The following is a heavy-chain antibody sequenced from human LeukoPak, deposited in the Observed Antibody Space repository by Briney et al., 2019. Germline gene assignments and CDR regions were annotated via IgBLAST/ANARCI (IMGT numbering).Heavy chain of an antibody. J-gene: IGHJ5*02. CDR2: INHSGST. CDR3: ARAPIVVVPAAGTGWFDP. Sequence: SETLSLTCAVYGGSFSGYYWSWIRKPQGKGLEWIGEINHSGSTNYNPSLKSRVTISVDTSKNQFSLKLSSVTAADTAVYYCARAPIVVVPAAGTGWFDPWGQGTLVTVSS. CDR1: GGSFSGYY. V-gene: IGHV4-34*01. D-gene: IGHD2-2*01.